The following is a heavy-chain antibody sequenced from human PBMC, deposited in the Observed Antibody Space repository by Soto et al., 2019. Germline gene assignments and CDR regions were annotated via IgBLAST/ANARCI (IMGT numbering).Heavy chain of an antibody. V-gene: IGHV4-59*01. CDR2: IYYSGST. J-gene: IGHJ4*02. Sequence: SETLSLTCTVSGGSISSYYWSWIRQPPGKGLEWIGYIYYSGSTNYNPSLKSRVTISVDTSKNQFSLKLSSVTAVDTAVYYCARVVAGNPLLDYWGQGTLVTVSS. D-gene: IGHD6-19*01. CDR1: GGSISSYY. CDR3: ARVVAGNPLLDY.